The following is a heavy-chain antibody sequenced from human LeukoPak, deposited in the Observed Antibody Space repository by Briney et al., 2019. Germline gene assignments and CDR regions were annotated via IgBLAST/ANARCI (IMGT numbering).Heavy chain of an antibody. CDR1: GYTFTSYD. CDR2: MNPNSGNT. D-gene: IGHD3-10*01. Sequence: ASVKVSCKASGYTFTSYDINWVRQATGQGLEWMGWMNPNSGNTGYAQKFQGRVTMTRNTSISTAYMELSSLRSEDTAVYYCARGPYYYGSGSPESAFDIWGQGTMVTVSS. V-gene: IGHV1-8*01. J-gene: IGHJ3*02. CDR3: ARGPYYYGSGSPESAFDI.